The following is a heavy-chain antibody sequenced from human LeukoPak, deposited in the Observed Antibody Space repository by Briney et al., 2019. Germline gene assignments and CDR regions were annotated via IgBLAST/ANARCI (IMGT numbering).Heavy chain of an antibody. J-gene: IGHJ3*02. CDR2: FYHSGST. V-gene: IGHV4-38-2*02. CDR1: GFSISSASY. CDR3: AREAHYYDSSGGAFDI. Sequence: PSETLSLTCTVSGFSISSASYWGWIRQPPGKGLEWIGSFYHSGSTYYNPSLKSRVTISVDTSKNQFSLKLSSVTAADTAVYYCAREAHYYDSSGGAFDIWGQGTMVTVSS. D-gene: IGHD3-22*01.